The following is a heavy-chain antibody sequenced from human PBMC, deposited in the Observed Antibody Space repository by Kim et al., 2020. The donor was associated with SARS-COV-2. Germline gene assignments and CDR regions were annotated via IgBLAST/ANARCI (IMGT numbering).Heavy chain of an antibody. J-gene: IGHJ6*02. V-gene: IGHV1-69*13. CDR1: GGTFSSYA. CDR2: IIPIFGTA. Sequence: SVKVSCKASGGTFSSYAISWVRQAPGQGLEWMGGIIPIFGTANYAQKFQGRVTITADESTSTAYMELSSLRSEDTAVYYCARDPGLVGAAADKYGMDVWGQGTTVTVSS. D-gene: IGHD6-13*01. CDR3: ARDPGLVGAAADKYGMDV.